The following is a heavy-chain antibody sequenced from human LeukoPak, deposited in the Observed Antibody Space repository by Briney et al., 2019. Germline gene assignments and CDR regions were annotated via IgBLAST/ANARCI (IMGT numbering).Heavy chain of an antibody. Sequence: SETLSLTCTVSGGSISSGGYYWSWIRQPPGKGLEWIGSIYHSGSSFYNPSLKTRVTTSVDTSKNQFSLKLNSVTAADTAVYYCARALVGASDYWGQGTLVTVSS. CDR2: IYHSGSS. J-gene: IGHJ4*02. CDR1: GGSISSGGYY. D-gene: IGHD1-26*01. CDR3: ARALVGASDY. V-gene: IGHV4-39*07.